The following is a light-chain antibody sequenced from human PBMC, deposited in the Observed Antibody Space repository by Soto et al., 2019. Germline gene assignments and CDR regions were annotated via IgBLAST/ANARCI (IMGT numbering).Light chain of an antibody. CDR3: QQYGGS. V-gene: IGKV3-20*01. CDR2: GAS. J-gene: IGKJ2*01. Sequence: EIVLTQFPGTLSLSPGERATVFCRASQSVSSTYLAWYQQQPGQAPRLLIYGASSRATGIPDRFIGSGSGTDFTITISRLEPEDFAVYYCQQYGGSFGQGTKLEIK. CDR1: QSVSSTY.